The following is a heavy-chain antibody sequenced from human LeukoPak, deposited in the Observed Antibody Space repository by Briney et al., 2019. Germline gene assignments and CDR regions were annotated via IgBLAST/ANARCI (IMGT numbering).Heavy chain of an antibody. Sequence: GGSLRLSCAASGFTFRSYWMSWVRQAPGKGLEWVANIQADGSEKNYIDSVQGRFTISRDNAKTSLYLQMNSLRADDTAVYYCARDSTVATYYGVDVWGQGTTVTVSS. CDR1: GFTFRSYW. CDR2: IQADGSEK. CDR3: ARDSTVATYYGVDV. V-gene: IGHV3-7*01. J-gene: IGHJ6*02. D-gene: IGHD6-19*01.